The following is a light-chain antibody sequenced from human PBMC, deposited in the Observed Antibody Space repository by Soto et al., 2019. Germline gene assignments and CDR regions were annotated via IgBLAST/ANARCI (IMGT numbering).Light chain of an antibody. Sequence: QSALIQPASVSGSPGQLITISCTGTSSDVGGYNYVSWYQQHPDKAPQLMIYDVSNRPSGISDRFSGSKSGNTASLTISGLQAEDEADYYCSSYTHTNTLVFGGGTKVTVL. CDR2: DVS. J-gene: IGLJ2*01. CDR1: SSDVGGYNY. CDR3: SSYTHTNTLV. V-gene: IGLV2-14*03.